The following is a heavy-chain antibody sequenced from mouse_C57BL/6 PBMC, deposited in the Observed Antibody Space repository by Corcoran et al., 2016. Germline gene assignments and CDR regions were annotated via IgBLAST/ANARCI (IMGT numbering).Heavy chain of an antibody. CDR2: ISYDGSN. D-gene: IGHD2-2*01. CDR3: ARDEVSAWCAY. CDR1: GYSITSGYY. Sequence: DEQLQSAGAGLVKPSQAQSLTCSVTGYSITSGYYWNWIRQFPGNKLEWMGYISYDGSNNYNPSLKNQISITRDTSKNQFFLKLNSVTTEDTATYYCARDEVSAWCAYWGQGTLVTVSA. V-gene: IGHV3-6*01. J-gene: IGHJ3*01.